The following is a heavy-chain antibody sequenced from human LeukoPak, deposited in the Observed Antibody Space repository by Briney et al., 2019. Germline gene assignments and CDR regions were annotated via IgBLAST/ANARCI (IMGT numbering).Heavy chain of an antibody. CDR3: ARGYYDSSGYFQGIDY. D-gene: IGHD3-22*01. CDR2: IIPIFGTA. CDR1: GGTFSSYA. V-gene: IGHV1-69*13. Sequence: VASVKVSCKASGGTFSSYAISWVRQAPGQGLEWMGGIIPIFGTANYAQKFQGKVTITADESTSTAYMELSSLRSEDMPVYYCARGYYDSSGYFQGIDYWGQGTLVTVSS. J-gene: IGHJ4*02.